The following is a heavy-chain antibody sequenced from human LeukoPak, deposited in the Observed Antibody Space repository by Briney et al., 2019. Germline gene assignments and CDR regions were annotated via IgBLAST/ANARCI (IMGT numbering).Heavy chain of an antibody. CDR3: ARDGSWNVWEYYFDY. CDR2: ISYDGSNK. V-gene: IGHV3-30-3*01. J-gene: IGHJ4*02. D-gene: IGHD3-16*01. Sequence: PGRSLRLSCAASGFTFSSYAMHWVRQAPGKGLERVAVISYDGSNKYYADSVKGRFTISRDNSKNTLYLQMNSLRAEDTAVYYCARDGSWNVWEYYFDYWGQGTLVTVSS. CDR1: GFTFSSYA.